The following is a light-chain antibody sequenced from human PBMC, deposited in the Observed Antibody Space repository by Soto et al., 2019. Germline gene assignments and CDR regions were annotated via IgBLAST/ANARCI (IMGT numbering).Light chain of an antibody. Sequence: QSALTQPASVSGSPGQSITISCTGTSSDVGNYNLVSWYQQHPGKAPKLMIYEVSKRPSGVSNRFSGSKSGNTASLTISGLQAEDEAVYYCSSYRSSSTPCVFGTGTKVTVL. CDR1: SSDVGNYNL. CDR3: SSYRSSSTPCV. J-gene: IGLJ1*01. V-gene: IGLV2-14*02. CDR2: EVS.